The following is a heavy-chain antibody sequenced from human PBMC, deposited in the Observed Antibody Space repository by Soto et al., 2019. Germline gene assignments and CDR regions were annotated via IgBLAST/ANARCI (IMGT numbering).Heavy chain of an antibody. V-gene: IGHV2-5*02. D-gene: IGHD1-1*01. J-gene: IGHJ4*02. CDR3: PRSARVQGNGDRGCRDH. CDR1: GFSLSTSGVG. Sequence: QITLKESGPTRVRPTQTLTLTCTFSGFSLSTSGVGVGWIRQPPGKALEWLAFIYWGDDKRYSPSLRSRLTITKDTSRNHVVLKMTHTNPAETALYYRPRSARVQGNGDRGCRDHWGLGTLVTVCS. CDR2: IYWGDDK.